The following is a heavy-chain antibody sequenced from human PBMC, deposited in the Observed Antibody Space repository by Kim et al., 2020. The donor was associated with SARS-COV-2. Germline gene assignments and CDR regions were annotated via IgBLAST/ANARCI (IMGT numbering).Heavy chain of an antibody. J-gene: IGHJ2*01. CDR3: AREVAEVDR. D-gene: IGHD6-19*01. Sequence: SETLSLTCTVSCGSISSSSYYWGWIRQPPGKGLEWIGSIYYSGSTYSNPSLKSRVTISVDTSKNQFSLKLSSVTAADTAVYYCAREVAEVDRWGRGTLVTVSS. CDR2: IYYSGST. CDR1: CGSISSSSYY. V-gene: IGHV4-39*07.